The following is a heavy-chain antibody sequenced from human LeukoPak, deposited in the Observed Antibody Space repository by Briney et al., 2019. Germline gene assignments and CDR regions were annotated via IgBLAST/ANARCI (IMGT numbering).Heavy chain of an antibody. J-gene: IGHJ6*03. CDR3: ARDANGSDLHYYHMDV. V-gene: IGHV4-4*02. Sequence: SETLSLTCAVSGGSITSANWWSWVRQSPGTGLEWIGEIYHTGNTNYNPSLNCRVSISLDTSKNQFSLRLTSVTAADTAVYFCARDANGSDLHYYHMDVWGKGTTVTVSS. D-gene: IGHD6-25*01. CDR1: GGSITSANW. CDR2: IYHTGNT.